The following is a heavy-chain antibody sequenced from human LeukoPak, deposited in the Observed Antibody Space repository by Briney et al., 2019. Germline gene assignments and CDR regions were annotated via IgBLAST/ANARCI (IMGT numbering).Heavy chain of an antibody. J-gene: IGHJ4*02. CDR3: ARAAPDYYDSSDFDY. CDR2: INPNSGAT. CDR1: GYTFSGYY. D-gene: IGHD3-22*01. V-gene: IGHV1-2*02. Sequence: GASVKVSCKASGYTFSGYYMHWVRQAPGQGLEWMGWINPNSGATNYAQKFQGRVTMTGDTSISTTYMELCKLTSDDTAVYYCARAAPDYYDSSDFDYWGQGTLVTVSS.